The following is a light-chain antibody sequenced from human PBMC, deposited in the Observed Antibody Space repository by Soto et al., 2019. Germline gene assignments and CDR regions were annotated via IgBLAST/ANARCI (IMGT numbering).Light chain of an antibody. Sequence: DIQTTQSPSTLSASAGDRVTINCRASQSISVWLAWYQQKAGKAPNLLIYKASRLESGVPSRFSSSGSGTDFTLTISSLQTEDFVIYYCQQRYTTTWTFGQGTKMDIK. V-gene: IGKV1-5*03. CDR3: QQRYTTTWT. J-gene: IGKJ1*01. CDR1: QSISVW. CDR2: KAS.